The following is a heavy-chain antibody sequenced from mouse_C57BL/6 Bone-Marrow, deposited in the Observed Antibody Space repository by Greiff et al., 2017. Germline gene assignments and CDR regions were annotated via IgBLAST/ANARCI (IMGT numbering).Heavy chain of an antibody. J-gene: IGHJ4*01. V-gene: IGHV5-15*01. Sequence: EVQGVESGGGLVQPGGSLKLSCAASGFTFSDYGMAWVRQAPRKGPEWVAFISNLAYSIYYADTVTGRFTISRENAKNTLYLEMSSLRSEDTAMYYCARLLLRAMDYWGQGTSVTVSS. CDR3: ARLLLRAMDY. CDR1: GFTFSDYG. CDR2: ISNLAYSI. D-gene: IGHD2-12*01.